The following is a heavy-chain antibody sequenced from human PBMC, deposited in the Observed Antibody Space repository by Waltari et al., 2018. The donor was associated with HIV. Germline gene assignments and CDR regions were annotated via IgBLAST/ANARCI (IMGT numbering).Heavy chain of an antibody. V-gene: IGHV4-34*01. CDR1: GGSFSGYY. CDR2: INHSGST. D-gene: IGHD3-22*01. J-gene: IGHJ4*02. CDR3: ARKGHDSSGYYYSFDY. Sequence: QVQLQQWGAGLLKPSETLSLTCAVYGGSFSGYYWSWIRQPPGKGLEWIGEINHSGSTNYNPSLKSRVTISVDTSKNQFSLKLSSVTAADTAVYYCARKGHDSSGYYYSFDYWGQGTLVTVSS.